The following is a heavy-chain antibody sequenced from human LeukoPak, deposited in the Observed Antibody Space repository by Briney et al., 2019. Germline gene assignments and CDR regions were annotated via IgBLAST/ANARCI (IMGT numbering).Heavy chain of an antibody. D-gene: IGHD1-26*01. Sequence: PVKVSCKASRGTFSRYAISWVRQAPGQGLEWMGGITPILGTANYAQKFQGRVTIITDESTSTAYMELNTLRSEDTAVYYCARGMVGATLGALDYWGQGSLVTVSS. V-gene: IGHV1-69*05. CDR1: RGTFSRYA. J-gene: IGHJ4*02. CDR3: ARGMVGATLGALDY. CDR2: ITPILGTA.